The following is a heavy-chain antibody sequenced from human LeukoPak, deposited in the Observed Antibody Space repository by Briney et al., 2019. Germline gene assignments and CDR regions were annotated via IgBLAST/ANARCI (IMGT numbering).Heavy chain of an antibody. J-gene: IGHJ4*02. D-gene: IGHD3-22*01. Sequence: GGSLRLSCAASGFTFSSYSMNWVRQAPEKGLKWVSSISSSSSYIYYADSVKGRFTISRDNAKNSLYLQMNSLRAEDTAVYYCARDQSPPRYYYDSSGYDYWGQGTLVTVSS. V-gene: IGHV3-21*01. CDR3: ARDQSPPRYYYDSSGYDY. CDR1: GFTFSSYS. CDR2: ISSSSSYI.